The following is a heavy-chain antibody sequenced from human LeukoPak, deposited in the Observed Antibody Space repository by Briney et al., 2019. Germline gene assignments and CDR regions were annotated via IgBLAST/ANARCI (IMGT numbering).Heavy chain of an antibody. Sequence: ASVKVSCKASGYTFTNYGISWARQAPGQGLEWMGWISAYNGNTNYAQKLQGRVTMTTDTSTSTAYMELRSLRSDDTAVYYCARARYDYVWGYYYYMDVWGKGTTVTVSS. CDR1: GYTFTNYG. CDR3: ARARYDYVWGYYYYMDV. V-gene: IGHV1-18*01. D-gene: IGHD3-16*01. CDR2: ISAYNGNT. J-gene: IGHJ6*03.